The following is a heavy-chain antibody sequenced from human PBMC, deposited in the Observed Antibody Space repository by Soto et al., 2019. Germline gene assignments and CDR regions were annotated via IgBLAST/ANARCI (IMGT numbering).Heavy chain of an antibody. V-gene: IGHV4-59*01. Sequence: SETLSLTCTVSGGSISSYYWSWIRQPPGKGLEWIGYIYYSGSTNYNPSLKSRVTISVDTSKNQFSLKLSSVTAADTAVYYCARTSGIRDYYGMDVWGQGTTVTVSS. CDR2: IYYSGST. J-gene: IGHJ6*02. CDR1: GGSISSYY. D-gene: IGHD2-2*01. CDR3: ARTSGIRDYYGMDV.